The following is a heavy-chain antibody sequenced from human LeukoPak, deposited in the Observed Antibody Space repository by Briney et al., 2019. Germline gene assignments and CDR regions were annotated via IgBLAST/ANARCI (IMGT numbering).Heavy chain of an antibody. CDR2: IIPIFGTA. D-gene: IGHD3-10*01. CDR3: ARYNLYYGSGSYSTNWFDP. V-gene: IGHV1-69*13. CDR1: GGTFSSYA. J-gene: IGHJ5*02. Sequence: VASVKVSCKASGGTFSSYAISWVRQAPGQGLEWMGGIIPIFGTANYAQKFQGRVTITADESTSTAYMDLSSLRSEDTAVYYCARYNLYYGSGSYSTNWFDPWGKGTLVTVSS.